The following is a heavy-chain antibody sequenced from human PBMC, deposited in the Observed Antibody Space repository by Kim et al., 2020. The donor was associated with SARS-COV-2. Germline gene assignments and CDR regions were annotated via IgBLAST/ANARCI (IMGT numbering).Heavy chain of an antibody. V-gene: IGHV4-59*01. J-gene: IGHJ6*02. Sequence: SETLSLTCTVSGGSISSYYWSWIRQPPGKGLEWIGYIYYSGSTNYNPSLKSRVTISVDTSKNQFSLKLSSVTAADTAVYYCARGGPNYDILTGYPKGWGMDVWGQGTTVTVSS. CDR2: IYYSGST. CDR3: ARGGPNYDILTGYPKGWGMDV. D-gene: IGHD3-9*01. CDR1: GGSISSYY.